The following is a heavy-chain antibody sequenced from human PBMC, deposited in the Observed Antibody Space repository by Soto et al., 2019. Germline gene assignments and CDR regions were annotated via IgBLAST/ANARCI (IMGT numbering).Heavy chain of an antibody. CDR2: IYYSGST. J-gene: IGHJ6*02. V-gene: IGHV4-30-4*01. CDR3: AREGDSSSWFYYYGMDV. CDR1: GGSISSGDYY. D-gene: IGHD6-13*01. Sequence: SETLSLTCTVSGGSISSGDYYWSWIRQPPGKGLEWIGYIYYSGSTYYNPSLKSRVTISVDTSKNQFSLKLSSVTAADTAVYYCAREGDSSSWFYYYGMDVWGQGTTVTSP.